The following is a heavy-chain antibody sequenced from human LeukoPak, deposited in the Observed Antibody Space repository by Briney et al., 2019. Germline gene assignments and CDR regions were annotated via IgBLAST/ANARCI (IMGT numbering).Heavy chain of an antibody. CDR1: GGTFSSYA. Sequence: SVKVSCKASGGTFSSYAISWVRQAPGQGLEWMGRIIPILGMANYAQKFQGRVTITADKSTSTAYMELSSLRSEDTAVYYCAARIAAAGISLDYWGQGTLVTVSS. CDR2: IIPILGMA. D-gene: IGHD6-13*01. J-gene: IGHJ4*02. CDR3: AARIAAAGISLDY. V-gene: IGHV1-69*04.